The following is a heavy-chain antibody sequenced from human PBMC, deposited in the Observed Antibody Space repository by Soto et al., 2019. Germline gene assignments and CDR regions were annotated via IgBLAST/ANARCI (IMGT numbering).Heavy chain of an antibody. Sequence: QVQLVESGGGVVQPGRSLRLSCAASGFTFSSYGMNWVRQAPGKGLEWVAVISYEGSNKYYADSVKGRFTISRDSSKNMLYLQMHSLRAEDTAVYYCAKEDSSSWHYYYGMDVWGQGTTVTVSS. CDR1: GFTFSSYG. CDR2: ISYEGSNK. J-gene: IGHJ6*02. V-gene: IGHV3-30*18. CDR3: AKEDSSSWHYYYGMDV. D-gene: IGHD6-13*01.